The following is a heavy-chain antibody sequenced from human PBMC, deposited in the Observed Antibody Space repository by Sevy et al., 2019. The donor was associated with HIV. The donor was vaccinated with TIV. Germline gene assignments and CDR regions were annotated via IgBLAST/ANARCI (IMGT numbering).Heavy chain of an antibody. D-gene: IGHD7-27*01. J-gene: IGHJ5*02. CDR3: ARYKWGPWGFDP. CDR1: GFTFSDYR. Sequence: GGSLRLSCAVSGFTFSDYRMNWVRQAPGKGLEWISYISSSSAIIYYADYVKGRFTISRDNAMNSLYLQMNSLRDDDTAVYYCARYKWGPWGFDPWGQGTLVTVTS. V-gene: IGHV3-48*02. CDR2: ISSSSAII.